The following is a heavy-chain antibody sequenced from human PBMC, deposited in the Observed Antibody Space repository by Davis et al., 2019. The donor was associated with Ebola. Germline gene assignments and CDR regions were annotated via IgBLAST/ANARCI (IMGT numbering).Heavy chain of an antibody. D-gene: IGHD4-17*01. V-gene: IGHV3-33*01. CDR2: IWFDGTNK. J-gene: IGHJ4*02. CDR3: ARVRPYGLIDY. CDR1: GFTFSDYA. Sequence: GGSLRLSCIGSGFTFSDYAMHWVRQAPGKGLEWVAVIWFDGTNKYYADSVKGRFTISRDNSKNTLYLQMNSLRAEDTAVYFCARVRPYGLIDYWGQGTLVTVSS.